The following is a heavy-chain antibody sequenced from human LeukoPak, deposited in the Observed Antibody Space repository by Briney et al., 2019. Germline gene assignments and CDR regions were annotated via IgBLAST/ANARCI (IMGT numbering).Heavy chain of an antibody. Sequence: GGSLRLSCAASGFXFSSYAISWVRQAPGKGLEWVSAISDSGGTTYYADSVKGRFTISRDNSKNTLFLQMNSLRAEDTALYYCAKAGGNCDRDAFDIWGLGTMVTVSS. V-gene: IGHV3-23*01. CDR1: GFXFSSYA. D-gene: IGHD1-1*01. CDR3: AKAGGNCDRDAFDI. CDR2: ISDSGGTT. J-gene: IGHJ3*02.